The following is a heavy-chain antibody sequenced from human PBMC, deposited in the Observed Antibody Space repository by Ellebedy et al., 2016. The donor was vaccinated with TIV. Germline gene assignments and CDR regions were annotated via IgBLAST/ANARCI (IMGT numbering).Heavy chain of an antibody. J-gene: IGHJ4*02. CDR1: GFIFHFYA. V-gene: IGHV3-23*01. CDR3: ARDPPGIAASGPYK. D-gene: IGHD6-13*01. Sequence: PGGSLRLSCAATGFIFHFYALTWVRQAPGKGLEWVSAISGSGDKTYYADSVKGRFTISRDNSKNTLYLQMNSLRAEDTAVYYCARDPPGIAASGPYKWGQGTLVTVSS. CDR2: ISGSGDKT.